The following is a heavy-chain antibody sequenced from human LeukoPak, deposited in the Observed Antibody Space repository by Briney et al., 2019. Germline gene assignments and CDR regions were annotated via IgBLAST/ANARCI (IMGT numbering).Heavy chain of an antibody. J-gene: IGHJ6*03. CDR1: GFTVSSNY. V-gene: IGHV3-21*01. CDR2: ITSSSNYI. D-gene: IGHD2-2*01. Sequence: PGGSLRLSCAASGFTVSSNYMSCVRQSRGKGLEGGSSITSSSNYIFYADSVKGRFTISRDNAKNSLYLQMNSLRAEDTAVYYCARAPNIVVNFYMDVWGKGTTVTVSS. CDR3: ARAPNIVVNFYMDV.